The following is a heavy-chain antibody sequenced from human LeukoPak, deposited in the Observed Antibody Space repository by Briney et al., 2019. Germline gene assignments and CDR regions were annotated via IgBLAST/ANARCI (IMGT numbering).Heavy chain of an antibody. J-gene: IGHJ4*02. CDR2: ISGSGGST. CDR3: ASRGYDILVWLNSRRRTDY. V-gene: IGHV3-23*01. Sequence: GGSLRLSCAASGFTFCSYAMSWVRQAPGKGLGWVSAISGSGGSTYYADSVKGRFTISRDNSKNTLYLQMNSLRAEDTAVYYCASRGYDILVWLNSRRRTDYWGQGTLVTVSS. CDR1: GFTFCSYA. D-gene: IGHD3-9*01.